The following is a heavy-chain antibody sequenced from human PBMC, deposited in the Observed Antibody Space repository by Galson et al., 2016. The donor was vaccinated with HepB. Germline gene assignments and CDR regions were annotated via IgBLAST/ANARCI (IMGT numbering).Heavy chain of an antibody. CDR1: GFDFTNFW. J-gene: IGHJ5*02. CDR2: INEDGSVK. V-gene: IGHV3-7*04. D-gene: IGHD3-3*01. Sequence: SLRLSCAAHGFDFTNFWMNWLRQAPGGGLEWVANINEDGSVKYYVDSVRGRFTISRENEKNSLYLHMSSLRAEDMATYYCSRVQRTISIFGVAPPYLDAWGQGTLVSVSS. CDR3: SRVQRTISIFGVAPPYLDA.